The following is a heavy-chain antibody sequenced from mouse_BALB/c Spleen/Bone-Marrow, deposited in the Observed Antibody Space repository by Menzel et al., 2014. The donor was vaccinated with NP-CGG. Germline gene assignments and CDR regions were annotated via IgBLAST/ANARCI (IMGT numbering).Heavy chain of an antibody. CDR2: IDPANGNT. Sequence: VQLQQSGAELVKPGASVKLSCTASGFNLXDTYMHRVKQRPEQGLEWIGRIDPANGNTKYDPKFQGKATITADTSSNTAYLQLSSLTSEDTAVYCCARYYYGYYFDYWGQGTTLTVSS. D-gene: IGHD1-2*01. V-gene: IGHV14-3*02. CDR3: ARYYYGYYFDY. J-gene: IGHJ2*01. CDR1: GFNLXDTY.